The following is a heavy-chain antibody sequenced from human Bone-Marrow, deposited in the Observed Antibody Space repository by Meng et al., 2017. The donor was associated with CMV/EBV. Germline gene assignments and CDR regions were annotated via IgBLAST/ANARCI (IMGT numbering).Heavy chain of an antibody. J-gene: IGHJ5*02. V-gene: IGHV4-4*07. D-gene: IGHD2-2*02. CDR3: AREVVVVPAAIAVRPYNWFDP. CDR1: SYS. CDR2: IYTSGST. Sequence: SYSWSGIRQPAGKGLEWIGRIYTSGSTNYNPSLKSRVTMSVDTSKNQFSLKLSSVTAADTAVYYCAREVVVVPAAIAVRPYNWFDPWGQGTLVTVSS.